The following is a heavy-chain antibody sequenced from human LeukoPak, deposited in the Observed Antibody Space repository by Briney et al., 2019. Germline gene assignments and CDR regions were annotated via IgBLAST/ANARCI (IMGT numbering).Heavy chain of an antibody. CDR2: IYPGDSDT. J-gene: IGHJ5*01. Sequence: GESLKISCKGSGCSFTTYWIGWVRQMPGKGLEWMGIIYPGDSDTRYSPSFQRQVTISADKSISTAYLQWSSLKASDTAMYYCARRYSGYDYDSWGQGTLVTVSS. D-gene: IGHD5-12*01. CDR1: GCSFTTYW. V-gene: IGHV5-51*01. CDR3: ARRYSGYDYDS.